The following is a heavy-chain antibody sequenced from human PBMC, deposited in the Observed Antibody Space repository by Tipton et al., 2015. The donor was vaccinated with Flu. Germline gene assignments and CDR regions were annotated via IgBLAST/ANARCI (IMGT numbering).Heavy chain of an antibody. CDR1: GGSISSSNW. V-gene: IGHV4-4*02. CDR3: ARGRYDYVWGSYRYPQFDY. J-gene: IGHJ4*02. D-gene: IGHD3-16*02. CDR2: IYHSGST. Sequence: TLSLTCAVSGGSISSSNWWSWVRQPPGKGLEWIGEIYHSGSTNYNPSLKSRVTISVDKSKNQFSLKLSSVTAADTAVYYCARGRYDYVWGSYRYPQFDYWGQGTLVTVSS.